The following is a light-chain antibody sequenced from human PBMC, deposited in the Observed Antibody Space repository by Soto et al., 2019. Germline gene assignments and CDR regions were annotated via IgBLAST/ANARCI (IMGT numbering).Light chain of an antibody. V-gene: IGKV3-11*01. CDR3: QQRNIWPPVT. CDR2: GAS. Sequence: EVVLTQSPGTLSLSPGERATLSCRASQTVIHNYLALHQQKPGQTPRLLVYGASNRATGIPARFSGSGSGTDFTLTISSLEPEDFAVYYCQQRNIWPPVTFGQGTKVDI. J-gene: IGKJ1*01. CDR1: QTVIHNY.